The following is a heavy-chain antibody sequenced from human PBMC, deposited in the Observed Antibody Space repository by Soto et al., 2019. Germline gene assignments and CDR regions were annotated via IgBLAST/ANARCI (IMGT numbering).Heavy chain of an antibody. CDR1: GFSLSNARMG. Sequence: QVTLKESGPVLVKPTETLTLPCTVSGFSLSNARMGVSWIRQPPGKALEWLAHIVSNDEKSYSTSLKSRLTISKDTSKSQVVLTMTNMDPVDTATYYCALSYYDFWSGYYPLFGYWGQGTLVTVSS. V-gene: IGHV2-26*01. D-gene: IGHD3-3*01. J-gene: IGHJ4*02. CDR3: ALSYYDFWSGYYPLFGY. CDR2: IVSNDEK.